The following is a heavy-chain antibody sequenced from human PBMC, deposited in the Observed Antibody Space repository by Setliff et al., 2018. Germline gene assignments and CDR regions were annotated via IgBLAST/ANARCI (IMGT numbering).Heavy chain of an antibody. J-gene: IGHJ4*02. D-gene: IGHD3-3*01. Sequence: KPSETLSLTCTVSGGPINSDRYYWGWIRQPPGKGLEWIGSMYSSGSTYYNPFLKSRVTISVDTSQNQFSLKLSSVTAADTAAYYCASHPRVTIVGVVAFDYWGQRNLVTVAS. CDR3: ASHPRVTIVGVVAFDY. V-gene: IGHV4-39*01. CDR2: MYSSGST. CDR1: GGPINSDRYY.